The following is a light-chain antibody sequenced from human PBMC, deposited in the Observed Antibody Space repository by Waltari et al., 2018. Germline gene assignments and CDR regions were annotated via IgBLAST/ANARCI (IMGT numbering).Light chain of an antibody. CDR1: QSVSSN. CDR3: QQYINWPRT. CDR2: GAS. Sequence: EIVMTQSPATLSVSPGERATLSCRASQSVSSNLAWYQQKPGQAPRLLIYGASTRATGSPARCSGSGAGTEFTLTISSLQSEDVAVYYCQQYINWPRTFGQGTKVEIK. V-gene: IGKV3-15*01. J-gene: IGKJ1*01.